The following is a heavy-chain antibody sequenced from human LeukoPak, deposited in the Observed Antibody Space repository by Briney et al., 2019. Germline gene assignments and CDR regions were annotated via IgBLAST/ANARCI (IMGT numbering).Heavy chain of an antibody. D-gene: IGHD6-13*01. J-gene: IGHJ4*02. CDR2: IYYSGST. CDR3: ASSFIAAAGTFFFDY. CDR1: GGSFSSSSYY. Sequence: SETLSLTCTVSGGSFSSSSYYWGWIRQPPGRGLEWIGSIYYSGSTYYNPSLKSRVTISVDTSKNQFSLKVSSVTAADTAVYYCASSFIAAAGTFFFDYWGQGTLVTVSS. V-gene: IGHV4-39*01.